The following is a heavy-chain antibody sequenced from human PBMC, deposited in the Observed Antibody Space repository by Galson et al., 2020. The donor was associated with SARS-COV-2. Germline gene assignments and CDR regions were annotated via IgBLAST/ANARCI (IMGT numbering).Heavy chain of an antibody. CDR2: IYYTGST. CDR1: GGSIKNSY. V-gene: IGHV4-59*08. Sequence: ETSETLSLTCTVPGGSIKNSYWSWIRQPPGKGPEWIGFIYYTGSTHYNPSLKSRVTISVDTSENQVSLKLNSVTAADTAVYYCARTMVVVSYHMDVWGQGTAVAVSS. D-gene: IGHD3-22*01. J-gene: IGHJ6*02. CDR3: ARTMVVVSYHMDV.